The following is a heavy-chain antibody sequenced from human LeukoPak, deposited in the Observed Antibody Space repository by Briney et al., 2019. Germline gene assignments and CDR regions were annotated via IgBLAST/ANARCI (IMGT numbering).Heavy chain of an antibody. V-gene: IGHV3-23*01. Sequence: PGGSLRLSCAASGFTFSSYAMSWVRQAPGEGLEWVSAISGSGGSTYYADSVKGRFTISRDNSKNTLYLQMNSLRAEDTAVYYCARDNYGSGSQFLYYYYYYYMDVWGKGTTVTISS. CDR1: GFTFSSYA. D-gene: IGHD3-10*01. CDR2: ISGSGGST. J-gene: IGHJ6*03. CDR3: ARDNYGSGSQFLYYYYYYYMDV.